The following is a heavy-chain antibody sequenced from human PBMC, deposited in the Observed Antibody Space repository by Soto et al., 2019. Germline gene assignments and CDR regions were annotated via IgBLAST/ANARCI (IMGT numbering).Heavy chain of an antibody. D-gene: IGHD3-10*01. Sequence: QVQLVQSGAEVKKPGSPVRVSCTASGDTFNFYTISWVRQVPEQGPEWMGRIIPMLGMSNYAQKFQGRVTIMADKSTSTVYMNLSGLTSGDTAVYYCATNYGSGSTHFDYWGQGTLVTVSS. V-gene: IGHV1-69*02. CDR3: ATNYGSGSTHFDY. CDR1: GDTFNFYT. J-gene: IGHJ4*02. CDR2: IIPMLGMS.